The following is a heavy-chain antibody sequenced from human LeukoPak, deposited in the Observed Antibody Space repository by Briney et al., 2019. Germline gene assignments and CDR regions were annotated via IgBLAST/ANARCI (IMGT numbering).Heavy chain of an antibody. CDR3: AKSTPSRDGYNYDY. J-gene: IGHJ4*02. CDR2: ISGSGGST. Sequence: GGSLRLSCAASGFTFSSYGMSWVRQAPGKGLEWVSAISGSGGSTYYADSVKGRFTISRDNSKNTLYLQMNSLRAEDTAVYSCAKSTPSRDGYNYDYWGQGTLVTVSS. CDR1: GFTFSSYG. D-gene: IGHD5-24*01. V-gene: IGHV3-23*01.